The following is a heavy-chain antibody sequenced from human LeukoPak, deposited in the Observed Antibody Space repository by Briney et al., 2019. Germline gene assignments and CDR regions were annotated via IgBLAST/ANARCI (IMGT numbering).Heavy chain of an antibody. J-gene: IGHJ4*02. CDR2: IYYSGST. V-gene: IGHV4-59*01. CDR3: ARDHRVIGRFGESCFDY. CDR1: GGSFSGYY. D-gene: IGHD3-10*01. Sequence: SETLSLTCAVYGGSFSGYYWSWIRQPPGKGLEWIGYIYYSGSTNYNPSLKSRVTISVDTSKNQFSLKLSSVTAADTAVYYCARDHRVIGRFGESCFDYWGQGTLVTVSS.